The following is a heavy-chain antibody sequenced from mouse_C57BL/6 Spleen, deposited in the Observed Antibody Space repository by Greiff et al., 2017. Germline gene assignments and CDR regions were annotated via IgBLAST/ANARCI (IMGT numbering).Heavy chain of an antibody. Sequence: EVQLQQSGPELVKPGASVKIPCKASGYTFTDYNMDWVKQSHGKSLEWIGDINPNNGGTIYNQKFKGKATFTVDKSSSTAYMELRSLTSEDTAVYYCAREGADYFDYWGQGTTLTVSS. V-gene: IGHV1-18*01. CDR3: AREGADYFDY. CDR1: GYTFTDYN. J-gene: IGHJ2*01. CDR2: INPNNGGT.